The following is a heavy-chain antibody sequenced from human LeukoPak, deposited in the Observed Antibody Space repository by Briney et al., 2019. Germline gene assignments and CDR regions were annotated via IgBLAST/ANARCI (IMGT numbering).Heavy chain of an antibody. V-gene: IGHV3-30*02. Sequence: GGSLRLSCAVSGFTFSSYGMHWVRQAPGKGLEWVAFIRYDGSNKYYADSVKGRFTTFRDNSKHTLYLQTNSLRAEDTAVYYCAKDEVAGKVGDYWGQGTLVTVSS. D-gene: IGHD6-19*01. CDR2: IRYDGSNK. J-gene: IGHJ4*02. CDR1: GFTFSSYG. CDR3: AKDEVAGKVGDY.